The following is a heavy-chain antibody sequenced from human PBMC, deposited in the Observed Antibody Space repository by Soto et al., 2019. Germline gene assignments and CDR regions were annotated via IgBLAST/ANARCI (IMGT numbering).Heavy chain of an antibody. CDR1: GGTFNSHT. CDR2: IMPMFGVT. Sequence: QVQLVQSGAEVKKPGSSVKVSCRASGGTFNSHTISWVRQAPGQGREWMGGIMPMFGVTNYARKFQGRLTMTAIASTTSAYMEVSSLTSDDTAVYYCAGEGVTSSMSLPWMGYHYYGLDVWGQGTTVIVSS. CDR3: AGEGVTSSMSLPWMGYHYYGLDV. V-gene: IGHV1-69*12. D-gene: IGHD2-2*01. J-gene: IGHJ6*02.